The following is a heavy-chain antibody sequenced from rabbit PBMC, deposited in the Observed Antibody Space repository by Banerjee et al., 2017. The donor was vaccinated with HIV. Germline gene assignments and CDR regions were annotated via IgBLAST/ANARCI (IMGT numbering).Heavy chain of an antibody. CDR2: IYTGSGTT. J-gene: IGHJ3*01. Sequence: QEQLEESGGDLVKPEGSLTLTCTASGFSFSSSYYMCWVRQAPGKGLEWIGCIYTGSGTTYYASWAKGRFTISKTSSTTVTLQMTSLTAADTATYFCARSGAGYNGYDGAYLWGQGTLVTVS. CDR3: ARSGAGYNGYDGAYL. D-gene: IGHD6-1*01. V-gene: IGHV1S45*01. CDR1: GFSFSSSYY.